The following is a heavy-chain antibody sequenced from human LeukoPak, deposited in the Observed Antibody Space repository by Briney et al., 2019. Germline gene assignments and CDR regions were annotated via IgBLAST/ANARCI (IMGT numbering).Heavy chain of an antibody. CDR1: GGSINLYY. CDR2: ISYTGGET. Sequence: SETLSLTCSVSGGSINLYYWSWIQQPPGKGLEWIGYISYTGGETNYNPSLKSRLTISVDTSKNQFSLMLTSVTAADTAVYYCARQPAATAAFDIWAQGTMVTVSS. V-gene: IGHV4-59*08. CDR3: ARQPAATAAFDI. J-gene: IGHJ3*02. D-gene: IGHD5-18*01.